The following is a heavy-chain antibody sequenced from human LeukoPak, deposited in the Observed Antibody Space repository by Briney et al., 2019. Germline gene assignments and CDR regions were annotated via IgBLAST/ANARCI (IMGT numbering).Heavy chain of an antibody. Sequence: GRSLRLSCAASGFTFDDYAMHWVRQAPGKGLEWVSGISWNSGSIGYADSVKGRFTISRDNAKNSLYLQMNSLRAEDTALYYCAKSFWNDHWSFDPWGQGTLVTVSS. D-gene: IGHD1-1*01. CDR3: AKSFWNDHWSFDP. CDR2: ISWNSGSI. CDR1: GFTFDDYA. V-gene: IGHV3-9*01. J-gene: IGHJ5*02.